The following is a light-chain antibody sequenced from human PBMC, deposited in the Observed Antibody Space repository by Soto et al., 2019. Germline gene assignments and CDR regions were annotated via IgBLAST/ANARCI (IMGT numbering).Light chain of an antibody. CDR2: DVS. J-gene: IGLJ1*01. CDR1: SSDVGGYNY. CDR3: SSYTSSSTRV. Sequence: QSVLTQPASVSGSPGQSITISCTGTSSDVGGYNYVSLYQQHPGKAPKLMIYDVSNRPSGVSNRFSGSKSGNTASLTISGLQAEDEADYYCSSYTSSSTRVFGTGTKLTVL. V-gene: IGLV2-14*01.